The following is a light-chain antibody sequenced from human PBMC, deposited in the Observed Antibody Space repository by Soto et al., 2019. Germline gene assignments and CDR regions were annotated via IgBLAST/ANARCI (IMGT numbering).Light chain of an antibody. Sequence: QSALTQPASVSGSPGQSITISCTGTSSDVGGYNYVSWYQQHPGKAPKLMTYDVSNRPSGVSDRFSGSKSGNTASLTISGLQAEDDAVYYCSSYTSSSTHVVFGGGTKVTVL. V-gene: IGLV2-14*01. CDR1: SSDVGGYNY. CDR3: SSYTSSSTHVV. J-gene: IGLJ2*01. CDR2: DVS.